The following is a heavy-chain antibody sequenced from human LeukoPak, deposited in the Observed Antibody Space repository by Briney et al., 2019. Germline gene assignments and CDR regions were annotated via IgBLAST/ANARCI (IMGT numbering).Heavy chain of an antibody. D-gene: IGHD4-11*01. Sequence: GRSLRLSCAASGFTFSSYAMHWVRQAPGKGLEWVAVISYDGTNKYYADSVKGRFTISRDNSKNTLYLQMNSLRAEDTAVYYSARGGAVTTVYFDYWGQGTLVTVSS. CDR2: ISYDGTNK. V-gene: IGHV3-30*04. CDR1: GFTFSSYA. CDR3: ARGGAVTTVYFDY. J-gene: IGHJ4*02.